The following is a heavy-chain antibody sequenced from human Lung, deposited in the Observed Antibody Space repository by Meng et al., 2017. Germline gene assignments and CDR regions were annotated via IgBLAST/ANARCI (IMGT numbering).Heavy chain of an antibody. Sequence: EGQLVESGRGLVQPGGSLRLSCAASGFTFTDHWMHWVRQGPGKGLVWVSRINRDGTKPTYADSVKGRFTISRDNAKNTLYLQMNNLRAEDTAFYYCTNDRLNHWGQGALVTVSS. CDR1: GFTFTDHW. CDR2: INRDGTKP. J-gene: IGHJ1*01. D-gene: IGHD1-1*01. V-gene: IGHV3-74*01. CDR3: TNDRLNH.